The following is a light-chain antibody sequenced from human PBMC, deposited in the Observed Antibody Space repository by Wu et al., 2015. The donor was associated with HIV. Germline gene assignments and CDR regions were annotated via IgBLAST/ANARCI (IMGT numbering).Light chain of an antibody. Sequence: AMQLTQSPSTLSASVGDSVTITCRASQGVGSDLAWYQHKPGSSPKLLIYAASELESGVPSRFSGSGSGTDFTLTISRLQPEDFATYYCQQVNGYPLTFGGGTKVEIK. CDR1: QGVGSD. CDR3: QQVNGYPLT. V-gene: IGKV1-13*02. J-gene: IGKJ4*01. CDR2: AAS.